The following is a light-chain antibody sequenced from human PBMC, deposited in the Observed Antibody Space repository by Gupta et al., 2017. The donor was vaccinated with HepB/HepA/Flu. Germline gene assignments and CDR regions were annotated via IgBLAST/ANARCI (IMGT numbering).Light chain of an antibody. V-gene: IGKV3-15*01. CDR2: GAS. Sequence: EIVMTQSPATLSVSPGERATLSCRASLSVSSNLAWYQQKPGQAPRLLIYGASTRATGIPARFSGSGSGTEFTLTISSLQSEDFAVYYCQQYSNLPTFGGGTKVEIK. J-gene: IGKJ4*01. CDR1: LSVSSN. CDR3: QQYSNLPT.